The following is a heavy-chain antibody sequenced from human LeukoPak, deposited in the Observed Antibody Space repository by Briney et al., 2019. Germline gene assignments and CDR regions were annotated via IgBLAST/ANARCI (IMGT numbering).Heavy chain of an antibody. D-gene: IGHD5-24*01. CDR3: ARERQVEMATITVFDI. CDR2: IYYSGST. CDR1: GGSISSYY. Sequence: TSETLSLTCTVSGGSISSYYWSWIRQPPGKGLEWIGYIYYSGSTNYNPSLKSRVTISVDTSKNQFSLKLSSVTAADTAVYYCARERQVEMATITVFDIWGQGTMVTVSS. V-gene: IGHV4-59*01. J-gene: IGHJ3*02.